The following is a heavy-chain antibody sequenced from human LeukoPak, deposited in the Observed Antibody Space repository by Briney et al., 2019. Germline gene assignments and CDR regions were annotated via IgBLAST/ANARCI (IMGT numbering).Heavy chain of an antibody. J-gene: IGHJ4*02. CDR1: GFTFSSYA. D-gene: IGHD3-22*01. V-gene: IGHV3-23*01. CDR3: AKDVNSSGYYLGFDY. CDR2: ISGSGGST. Sequence: GGSLRLSCAASGFTFSSYAMSWVRQAPGKGLEWVSAISGSGGSTYYADSVKGRFTISRDNSKNTLYLQMNSLRAEDTALYYCAKDVNSSGYYLGFDYWGQGTLVTVCS.